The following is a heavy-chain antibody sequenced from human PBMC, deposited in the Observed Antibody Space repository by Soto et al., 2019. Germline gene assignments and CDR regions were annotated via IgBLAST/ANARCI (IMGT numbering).Heavy chain of an antibody. CDR3: ARIRYYDSSGYYSYGPGGYYGMDV. CDR2: IDWDDGK. D-gene: IGHD3-22*01. CDR1: GFSLSTSGMC. V-gene: IGHV2-70*11. J-gene: IGHJ6*02. Sequence: SGPTLVNPTQTLTLTCTFSGFSLSTSGMCVSWIRQPPGKALEWLARIDWDDGKYYSTSLKTRLTISKDTSKNQVVLTMTNMDPVDTATYYCARIRYYDSSGYYSYGPGGYYGMDVWGQGTTVTV.